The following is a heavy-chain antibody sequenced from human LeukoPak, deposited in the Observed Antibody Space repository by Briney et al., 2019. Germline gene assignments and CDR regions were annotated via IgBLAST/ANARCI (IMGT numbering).Heavy chain of an antibody. CDR2: IYTSGST. J-gene: IGHJ6*03. D-gene: IGHD3-3*01. CDR3: ARAQLPYYDFWSGYYSYYMDV. Sequence: ASQTLSLTCTVSGGSISSGSYYWSWIRQPAGKGLEWIGRIYTSGSTNYNPSLKSRVTISVDTSKNQFSLKLSSVTAADTAVYYCARAQLPYYDFWSGYYSYYMDVWGKGTTVTVSS. CDR1: GGSISSGSYY. V-gene: IGHV4-61*02.